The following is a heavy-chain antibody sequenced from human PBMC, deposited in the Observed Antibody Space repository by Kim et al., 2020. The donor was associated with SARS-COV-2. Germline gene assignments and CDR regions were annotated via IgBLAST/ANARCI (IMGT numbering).Heavy chain of an antibody. D-gene: IGHD3-10*01. V-gene: IGHV3-43*02. CDR1: GFTFDDYA. Sequence: GGSLRLSCTASGFTFDDYAMHWVRQAPGKGLEWVSFISGDGGSTYYADSVKGRFTISRDNSKNSLYLQMNSLRTEDTALYYCAKEIMAGMLPQLHYSYGMDVWGQGTTVTVSS. CDR2: ISGDGGST. CDR3: AKEIMAGMLPQLHYSYGMDV. J-gene: IGHJ6*02.